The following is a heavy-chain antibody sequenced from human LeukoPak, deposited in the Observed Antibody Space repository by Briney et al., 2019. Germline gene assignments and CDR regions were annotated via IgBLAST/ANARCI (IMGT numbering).Heavy chain of an antibody. V-gene: IGHV4-59*01. CDR1: GGSISSYY. J-gene: IGHJ6*03. D-gene: IGHD5-24*01. CDR3: ARGMDYYMDV. Sequence: PSETLSLTCSVSGGSISSYYWSWLRQPPGKGLECIGCVFYSASTSYHPSLNSRVTISVDPSKNKFSLKLSSVTTADTAMYYCARGMDYYMDVWGKGTTVTVSS. CDR2: VFYSAST.